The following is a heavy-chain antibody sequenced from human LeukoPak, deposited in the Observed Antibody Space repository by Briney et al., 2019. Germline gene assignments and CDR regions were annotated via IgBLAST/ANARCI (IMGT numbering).Heavy chain of an antibody. Sequence: GGSLRLSCAASGFTFSSYGIHWVRQAPGKGLEWVAFIRYDGSNKYYADSVKGRFTISRDNSKNTLYLQMNSLRGEDTAVYYCARNGYTSGWYRNWGQGTMVTVSS. J-gene: IGHJ4*02. CDR3: ARNGYTSGWYRN. V-gene: IGHV3-30*02. CDR1: GFTFSSYG. CDR2: IRYDGSNK. D-gene: IGHD6-19*01.